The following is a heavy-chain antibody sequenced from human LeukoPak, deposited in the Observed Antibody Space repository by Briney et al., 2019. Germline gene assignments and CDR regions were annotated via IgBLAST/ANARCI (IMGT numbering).Heavy chain of an antibody. V-gene: IGHV4-59*01. Sequence: SETLSLTCTVSGGSISSYYWSWIRQPPGKGLEWIGYIYYSGSTNYNPSLKSRVTISVDTSKNQSSLKLSSVTAADTAVYYCARVDRDYYDSGSSFEYWGQGTLVTVSS. D-gene: IGHD3-10*01. J-gene: IGHJ4*02. CDR2: IYYSGST. CDR3: ARVDRDYYDSGSSFEY. CDR1: GGSISSYY.